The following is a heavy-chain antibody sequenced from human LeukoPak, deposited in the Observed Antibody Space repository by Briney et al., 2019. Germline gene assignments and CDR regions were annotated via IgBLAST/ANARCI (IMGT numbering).Heavy chain of an antibody. CDR3: ARDRAERNWTYHTLFDS. Sequence: GGSLRLSCAASGFTFSNYWMSWVRQAPGKGLVWVSRINGDESSRAYADSVKGRFTISRDNARNTLYLQMTSLRVEDTAIYYCARDRAERNWTYHTLFDSWGQGTPVTVTS. J-gene: IGHJ4*02. D-gene: IGHD1-7*01. V-gene: IGHV3-74*01. CDR1: GFTFSNYW. CDR2: INGDESSR.